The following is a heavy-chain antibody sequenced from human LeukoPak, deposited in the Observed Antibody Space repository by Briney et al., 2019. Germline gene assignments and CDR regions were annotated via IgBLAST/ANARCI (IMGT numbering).Heavy chain of an antibody. CDR3: ITSNWFDP. V-gene: IGHV3-23*01. Sequence: GGSLRLSCAASGFTFSSYAISWVRQAPGKGLEWVSAISASGGNTYYADSVKGRFTISRDNSKNTLYLQMNSLRAEDTAIYYCITSNWFDPWGQGTLVTVSS. J-gene: IGHJ5*02. D-gene: IGHD3-10*01. CDR1: GFTFSSYA. CDR2: ISASGGNT.